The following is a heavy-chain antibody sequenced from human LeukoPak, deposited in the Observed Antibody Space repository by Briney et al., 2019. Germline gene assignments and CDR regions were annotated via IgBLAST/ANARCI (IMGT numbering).Heavy chain of an antibody. Sequence: PGGSLRLSCAASGFTFSSYSMNWVRQAPGKGLEWVSGISWNSGSIGYADSVKGRFTISRDNAKNSLYLQMNSLRAEDTALYYCAIINSYDNYWGQGTLVTVSS. CDR2: ISWNSGSI. V-gene: IGHV3-9*01. CDR3: AIINSYDNY. CDR1: GFTFSSYS. J-gene: IGHJ4*02. D-gene: IGHD5-18*01.